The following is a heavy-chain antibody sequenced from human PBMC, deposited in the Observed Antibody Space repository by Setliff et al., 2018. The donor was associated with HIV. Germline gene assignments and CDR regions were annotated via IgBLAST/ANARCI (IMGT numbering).Heavy chain of an antibody. CDR2: INHSGST. V-gene: IGHV4-34*01. D-gene: IGHD6-19*01. CDR1: GGSFSGYY. Sequence: ASETLSLTCAVYGGSFSGYYWSWIRQPPGKGLEWIGEINHSGSTNYNPSLKSRVTISVDTSKNQFSLKLSSVTAADTAVYYCAGSGYSSGWYYFDYWGQGTMVT. CDR3: AGSGYSSGWYYFDY. J-gene: IGHJ4*03.